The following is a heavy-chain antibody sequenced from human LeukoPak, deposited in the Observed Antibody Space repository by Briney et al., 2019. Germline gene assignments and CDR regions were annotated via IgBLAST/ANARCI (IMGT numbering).Heavy chain of an antibody. Sequence: PGGSLRLSCAASGFSFSHYYMTWVPQAPETGLEWVAHIKQDGRDKSYMDSVKGRFTISRDKAENSLYLQMNRLRAADTRVYLCARGREVGPTIQDFGGQGTRVTVSS. D-gene: IGHD3-10*01. V-gene: IGHV3-7*01. CDR1: GFSFSHYY. CDR3: ARGREVGPTIQDF. J-gene: IGHJ4*02. CDR2: IKQDGRDK.